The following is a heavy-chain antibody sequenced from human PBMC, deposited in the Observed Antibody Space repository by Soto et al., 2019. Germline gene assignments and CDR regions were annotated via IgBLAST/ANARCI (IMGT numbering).Heavy chain of an antibody. Sequence: SVKVSCKASGGTFNNYVINWVRQAPGQGLEWMAGIIPIFGTPNYAQKFQGRVSITADKSTSTAYMELNSLRSEDTAVYYCAGRCDGTNCLAHFDYWGQGTLVTVSS. CDR2: IIPIFGTP. CDR3: AGRCDGTNCLAHFDY. CDR1: GGTFNNYV. V-gene: IGHV1-69*06. D-gene: IGHD2-2*01. J-gene: IGHJ4*02.